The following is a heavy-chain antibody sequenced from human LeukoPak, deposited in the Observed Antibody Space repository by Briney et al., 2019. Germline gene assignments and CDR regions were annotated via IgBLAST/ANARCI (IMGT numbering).Heavy chain of an antibody. D-gene: IGHD2-21*02. CDR2: IYYSGST. V-gene: IGHV4-39*01. J-gene: IGHJ5*02. Sequence: SETLSLTCTVSGGSISSSSYYWGWIRQPPGKGLEWIGSIYYSGSTYYNPSLKSRVTISVDTSKNQFSLELSSVTAADTAVYYCATAYCGGDCYGSTNNWFDPWGQGTLVTVSS. CDR1: GGSISSSSYY. CDR3: ATAYCGGDCYGSTNNWFDP.